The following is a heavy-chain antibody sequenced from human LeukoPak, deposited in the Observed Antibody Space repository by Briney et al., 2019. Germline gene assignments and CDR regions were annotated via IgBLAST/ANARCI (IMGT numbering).Heavy chain of an antibody. CDR1: GFTFSSYY. J-gene: IGHJ6*02. Sequence: GGSLRLSCAASGFTFSSYYMYWVSQATGKGLEWVSAIGTAGDTYYPGSVKGRFTISRENAKNSLYLQMNSLRAGDTAVYYCARTSQYYDILTGYYYYYGMDVWGQGTTVTVSS. CDR2: IGTAGDT. CDR3: ARTSQYYDILTGYYYYYGMDV. V-gene: IGHV3-13*01. D-gene: IGHD3-9*01.